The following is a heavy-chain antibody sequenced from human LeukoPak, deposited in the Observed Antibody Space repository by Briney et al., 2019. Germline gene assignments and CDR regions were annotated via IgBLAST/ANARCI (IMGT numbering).Heavy chain of an antibody. CDR3: ARSRTQKECCVGGRCYPTVWWFDP. CDR2: IDPKNGNR. Sequence: GASVTVSCTTSGYTFINNDINWVRQAPGQGLEWLAWIDPKNGNRGYTQNFQDRVTMTPDISIHTAYLELSSLRSEDTAVYYCARSRTQKECCVGGRCYPTVWWFDPWGQGTLVTVSS. J-gene: IGHJ5*02. CDR1: GYTFINND. D-gene: IGHD2-15*01. V-gene: IGHV1-8*01.